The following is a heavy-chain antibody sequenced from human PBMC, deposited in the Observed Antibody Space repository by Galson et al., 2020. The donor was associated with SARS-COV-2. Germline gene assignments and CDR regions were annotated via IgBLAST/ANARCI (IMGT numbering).Heavy chain of an antibody. CDR2: VYYSGYT. CDR3: ARAPSTDTSIAVDSFDI. D-gene: IGHD5-12*01. J-gene: IGHJ3*02. Sequence: ETSETLSLTCPVSGDSISSHYWSWVRQPPGKGLEWIAYVYYSGYTNYNPSLKSRVTISVDRSKKQFFLKVSSVTAADTAVYYCARAPSTDTSIAVDSFDIWGQGTMVTVSS. V-gene: IGHV4-59*11. CDR1: GDSISSHY.